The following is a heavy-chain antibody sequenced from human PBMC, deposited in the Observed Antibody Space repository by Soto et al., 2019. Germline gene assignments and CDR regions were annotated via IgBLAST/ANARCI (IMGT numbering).Heavy chain of an antibody. CDR3: ARGTFGYCSGGSCPGHGAFDI. J-gene: IGHJ3*02. CDR1: GFTFSSYG. CDR2: IWYDGSNK. Sequence: GGSLRLSCAASGFTFSSYGMHWVRQAPGKGLEWVAVIWYDGSNKYYADSVKGRFTISRDNSKNTLYLQMNSLRAEDTAVYYCARGTFGYCSGGSCPGHGAFDIWGQGTMVTVSS. V-gene: IGHV3-33*01. D-gene: IGHD2-15*01.